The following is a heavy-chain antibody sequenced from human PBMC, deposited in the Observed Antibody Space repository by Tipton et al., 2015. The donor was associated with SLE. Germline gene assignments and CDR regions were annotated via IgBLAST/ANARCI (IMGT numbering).Heavy chain of an antibody. J-gene: IGHJ2*01. CDR2: IYVGGDT. CDR3: ARRAVTNNWYFDL. CDR1: GFTFSSYA. Sequence: SLRLSCAASGFTFSSYAMGWVRQAPGKGREWVSVIYVGGDTYYGDFVKGRFTISRDNSKNTLYLQLNGLRPEDTALYFCARRAVTNNWYFDLWGRGTLVTVSS. V-gene: IGHV3-23*03. D-gene: IGHD4-17*01.